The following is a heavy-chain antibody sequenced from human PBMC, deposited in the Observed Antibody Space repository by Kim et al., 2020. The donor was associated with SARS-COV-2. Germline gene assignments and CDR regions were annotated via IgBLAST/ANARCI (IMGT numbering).Heavy chain of an antibody. Sequence: DSVKGRFTISRDNSKNTLYLQMNSLRAEDTAVYYCAKSRMEGSYYPVCDYWGQGTLVTVSS. J-gene: IGHJ4*02. CDR3: AKSRMEGSYYPVCDY. D-gene: IGHD1-26*01. V-gene: IGHV3-23*01.